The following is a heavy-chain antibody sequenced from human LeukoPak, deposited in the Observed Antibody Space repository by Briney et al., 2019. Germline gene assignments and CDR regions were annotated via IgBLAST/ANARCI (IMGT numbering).Heavy chain of an antibody. D-gene: IGHD6-13*01. J-gene: IGHJ4*02. CDR2: ISGVNT. Sequence: GGSLRLSCATSGFAFSNYAMSWFRQAPGKGPEWVSGISGVNTYYADSVKGRFTISRDNAKNSLYLQMNSLRAEDTALYYCAKGSAAGSPPRDYWGQGTLVTVSS. V-gene: IGHV3-23*01. CDR1: GFAFSNYA. CDR3: AKGSAAGSPPRDY.